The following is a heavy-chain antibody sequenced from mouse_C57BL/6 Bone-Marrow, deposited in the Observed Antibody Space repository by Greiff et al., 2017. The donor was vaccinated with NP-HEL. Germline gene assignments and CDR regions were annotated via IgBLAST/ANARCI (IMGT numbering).Heavy chain of an antibody. V-gene: IGHV1-54*01. Sequence: VQLQQSGAELVRPGTSVKVSCKASGYAFTNYLIEWVKQRPGQGLEWIGVINPGSGGTNYNEKFKGKATLTADKSSSTAYMQLSSLTSEDSAVYFCAGRYYDYDGGCYIDYWGQGTTLTVSS. CDR1: GYAFTNYL. CDR2: INPGSGGT. CDR3: AGRYYDYDGGCYIDY. J-gene: IGHJ2*01. D-gene: IGHD2-4*01.